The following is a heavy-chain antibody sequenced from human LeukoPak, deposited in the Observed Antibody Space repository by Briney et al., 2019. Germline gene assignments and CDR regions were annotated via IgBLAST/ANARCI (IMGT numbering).Heavy chain of an antibody. Sequence: PGGSLRLSCAASGFTFSGSAMHWVRQASGKGLEWVGRIRSKANSYATAYAASVKGRFTISRDDSKNTAYLQMNSLKTEDTAVYYCTRQGLVTPPATVENEDAFDIWGQGTMVTVSS. CDR3: TRQGLVTPPATVENEDAFDI. CDR1: GFTFSGSA. D-gene: IGHD4-23*01. J-gene: IGHJ3*02. V-gene: IGHV3-73*01. CDR2: IRSKANSYAT.